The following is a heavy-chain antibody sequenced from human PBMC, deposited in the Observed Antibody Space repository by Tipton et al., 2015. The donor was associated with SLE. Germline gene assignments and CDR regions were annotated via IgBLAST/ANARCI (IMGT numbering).Heavy chain of an antibody. J-gene: IGHJ4*02. V-gene: IGHV3-20*04. CDR2: INWNGGST. CDR3: AREGYSSSQGDY. D-gene: IGHD6-6*01. Sequence: SLRLSCAASGFTFSSYAMSWVRQAPGKGLEWVSGINWNGGSTGYADSVKGRFTISRDNAKNSLYLQMNSLRAEDTALYYCAREGYSSSQGDYWGQGTLVTVSS. CDR1: GFTFSSYA.